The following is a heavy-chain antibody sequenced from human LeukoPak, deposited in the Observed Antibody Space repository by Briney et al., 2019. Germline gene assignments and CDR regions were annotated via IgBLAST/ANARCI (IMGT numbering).Heavy chain of an antibody. V-gene: IGHV4-59*01. CDR1: GGSISSYY. J-gene: IGHJ3*02. D-gene: IGHD6-6*01. Sequence: KPSETLSLTCTVSGGSISSYYWSWIRQPPGKGLEWIGYIYYSGSTNYNPSLKSRVTISVDTSKNQFSLKLSSVTAADTAVYYCARVSTAGIAARRTPLDAFDIWGQGTMVTVSS. CDR2: IYYSGST. CDR3: ARVSTAGIAARRTPLDAFDI.